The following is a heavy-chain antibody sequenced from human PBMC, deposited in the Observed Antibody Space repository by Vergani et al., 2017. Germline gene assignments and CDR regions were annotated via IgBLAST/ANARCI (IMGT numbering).Heavy chain of an antibody. J-gene: IGHJ4*02. CDR3: TRDRLDDSYAYFDY. V-gene: IGHV3-74*01. CDR2: VGFDGSDT. Sequence: EVQLVESGGGLVQPGGSLRLSCAASGFPLSNAWIHWVRQGPGKGLEWVSRVGFDGSDTVYADSVKGRFTISKDSAMNTVHLQMSSLKAEDTAVYYCTRDRLDDSYAYFDYWGQGTLVTVSP. D-gene: IGHD3-16*01. CDR1: GFPLSNAW.